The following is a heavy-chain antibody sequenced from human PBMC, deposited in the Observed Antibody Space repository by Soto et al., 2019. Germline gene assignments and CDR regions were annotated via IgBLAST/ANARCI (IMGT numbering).Heavy chain of an antibody. CDR1: GFTFSNYA. CDR3: AKDASTHYYDSSGYPGVYYFDY. D-gene: IGHD3-22*01. J-gene: IGHJ4*02. CDR2: ISGSGLST. V-gene: IGHV3-23*01. Sequence: GGSLSLSCAASGFTFSNYAMSWVRQAPGEGLKWVSAISGSGLSTYYADSMKGRFAISRDNSKNTVYLQMNSLRAEDTAVYYCAKDASTHYYDSSGYPGVYYFDYWGQGTLVTVSS.